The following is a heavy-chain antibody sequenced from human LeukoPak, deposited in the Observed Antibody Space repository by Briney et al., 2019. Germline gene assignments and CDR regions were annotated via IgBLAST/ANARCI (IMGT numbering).Heavy chain of an antibody. Sequence: SETLSLTCTVSGDSVSSAGYYRSWIRQPPGKGLEWIGYIYQTGSTYYNPSLKSRVTISVDRSKNQFSLKLNSVTAADTAVYYCARTYDSSGGAFDIWGQGTMVTVSS. CDR3: ARTYDSSGGAFDI. CDR2: IYQTGST. CDR1: GDSVSSAGYY. D-gene: IGHD3-22*01. V-gene: IGHV4-30-2*01. J-gene: IGHJ3*02.